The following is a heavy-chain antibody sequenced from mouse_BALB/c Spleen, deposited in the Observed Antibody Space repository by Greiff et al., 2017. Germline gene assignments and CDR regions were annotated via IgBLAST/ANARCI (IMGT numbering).Heavy chain of an antibody. V-gene: IGHV14-3*02. D-gene: IGHD2-3*01. CDR3: VYDGLRFAY. CDR1: GFSITDTY. Sequence: VQLKQSGAELVKPGASVTLSCTASGFSITDTYMHWVKQRPEQGLEWIGRIDPANGTTKYDPKFQGKATITADTSSNTAYLQLSNLTTDDTAGYYCVYDGLRFAYWGQGTLVTVSA. J-gene: IGHJ3*01. CDR2: IDPANGTT.